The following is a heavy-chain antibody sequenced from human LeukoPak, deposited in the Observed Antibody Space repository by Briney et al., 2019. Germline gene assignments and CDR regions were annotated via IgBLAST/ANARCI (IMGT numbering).Heavy chain of an antibody. J-gene: IGHJ4*02. V-gene: IGHV3-23*01. Sequence: GGSLRLSCAASGFTFSTFSMSWVRQASGKGLEWVSTISDSGGITDYADSVKGRFTISRDNAKNSLYLQMNSLRAEDTAVYYCAREAAAGTNIDYWGQGTLVTVSS. CDR2: ISDSGGIT. CDR1: GFTFSTFS. D-gene: IGHD6-13*01. CDR3: AREAAAGTNIDY.